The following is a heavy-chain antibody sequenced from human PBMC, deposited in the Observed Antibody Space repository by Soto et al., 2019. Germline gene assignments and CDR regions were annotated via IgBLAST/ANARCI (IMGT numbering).Heavy chain of an antibody. CDR3: ARGRGFDIVVVPAAMRESIAALGADP. Sequence: SETLSLTCAVYGGSFSGYYWSWIRQPPGKGLEWIGEINHSGSTNYNPSLKSRVTISVDTSKNQFSLRLSSVTAADTAVDYCARGRGFDIVVVPAAMRESIAALGADPWGQGTLVTVSS. CDR2: INHSGST. CDR1: GGSFSGYY. J-gene: IGHJ5*02. V-gene: IGHV4-34*01. D-gene: IGHD2-2*01.